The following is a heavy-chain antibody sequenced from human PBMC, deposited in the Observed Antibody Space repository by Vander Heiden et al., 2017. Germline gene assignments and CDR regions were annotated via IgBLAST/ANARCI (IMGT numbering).Heavy chain of an antibody. Sequence: QVQLVESGGGVVQPGKSLRLSCPASGFTFTGYTMHWVRQAPGKGLEWVAVISYDGSNKYYADSVKGRFTISRDNSKNTLYLQMNSLRAEDTAVYYCARGYYYGSGSYYNWFDPWGQGILVTVSS. J-gene: IGHJ5*02. CDR3: ARGYYYGSGSYYNWFDP. CDR2: ISYDGSNK. D-gene: IGHD3-10*01. V-gene: IGHV3-30-3*01. CDR1: GFTFTGYT.